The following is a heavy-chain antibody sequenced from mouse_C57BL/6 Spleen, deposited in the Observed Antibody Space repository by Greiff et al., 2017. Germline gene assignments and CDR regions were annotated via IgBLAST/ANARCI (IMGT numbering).Heavy chain of an antibody. Sequence: VQLQQPGAELVMPGASVKLSCKASGYTFTSYWMHWVKQRPGQGLEWIGEIDPSDSYTNYNQKFKGKSTLTVDKSSSTAYMQLSSLTSEDSAVYYCARWEVKGAYWGQGTLVTVSA. V-gene: IGHV1-69*01. CDR1: GYTFTSYW. CDR3: ARWEVKGAY. CDR2: IDPSDSYT. J-gene: IGHJ3*01. D-gene: IGHD2-2*01.